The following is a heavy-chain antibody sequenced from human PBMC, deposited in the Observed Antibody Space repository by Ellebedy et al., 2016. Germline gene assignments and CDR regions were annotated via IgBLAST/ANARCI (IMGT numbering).Heavy chain of an antibody. V-gene: IGHV3-48*04. D-gene: IGHD1-7*01. J-gene: IGHJ4*02. Sequence: GGSLRLSXAASGFSFSSNSLNWVRQAPGKGLEWVSHIGSASSSTSYADSVKGRFTSSRDNAKNSLYLQMNSLRAEDTAVYYCAKLARQLDYWGQGTLVTVSS. CDR3: AKLARQLDY. CDR1: GFSFSSNS. CDR2: IGSASSST.